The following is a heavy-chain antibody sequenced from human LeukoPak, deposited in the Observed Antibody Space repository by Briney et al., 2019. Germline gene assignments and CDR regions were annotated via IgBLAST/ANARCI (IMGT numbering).Heavy chain of an antibody. CDR2: IYHSGST. Sequence: SETLSLTCSVSGYPLSSGYYWSWPRQPPGKGLDCIGRIYHSGSTYYHPSLKSRVTISVATSKNQFSLKLTSVTAADRAVYSCATAGYNGGNPFEYWGQGTLVTVSS. V-gene: IGHV4-38-2*01. CDR3: ATAGYNGGNPFEY. J-gene: IGHJ4*02. D-gene: IGHD2-15*01. CDR1: GYPLSSGYY.